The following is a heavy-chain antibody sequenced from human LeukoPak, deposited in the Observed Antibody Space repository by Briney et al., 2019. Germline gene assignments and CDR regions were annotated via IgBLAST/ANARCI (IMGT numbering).Heavy chain of an antibody. CDR2: IWYDGSSK. Sequence: GGSLRLSCAASGFTFITYGMHWVRQAPGKGLEWVALIWYDGSSKYYADSVMGRFTISRDNSKNTVYLQMNSLRAEDKAVYYCAREINNYGMDVWGQGTTVTVSS. CDR1: GFTFITYG. CDR3: AREINNYGMDV. J-gene: IGHJ6*02. V-gene: IGHV3-33*01.